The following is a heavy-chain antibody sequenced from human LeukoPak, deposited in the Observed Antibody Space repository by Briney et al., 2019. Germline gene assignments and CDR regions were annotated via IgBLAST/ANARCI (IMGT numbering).Heavy chain of an antibody. V-gene: IGHV3-11*01. CDR2: ISSSGSTI. Sequence: GGSLRLSCVASGFSFDICAMSWVRQAPGKGPEWVSYISSSGSTIYYADSVKGRFTISRDNAKNSLYLQMNSLRAEDTAAYYCASIKIAAAGTFYYYYYMDVWGKGTTVTVSS. D-gene: IGHD6-13*01. CDR3: ASIKIAAAGTFYYYYYMDV. J-gene: IGHJ6*03. CDR1: GFSFDICA.